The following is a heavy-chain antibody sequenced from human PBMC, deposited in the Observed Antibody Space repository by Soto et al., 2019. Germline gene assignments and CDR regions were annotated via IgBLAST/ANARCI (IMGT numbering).Heavy chain of an antibody. Sequence: GGSLRLSCAATGFTFSVYAMTWVRQAPGKGLEWISAVTANGDTTYSADSVKGRFTIPRDNSKNTLYLRMNSLRAEDTAVYYCANLGVGDWNNYSHYYGMDVWGQGTTVTVSS. D-gene: IGHD1-1*01. CDR1: GFTFSVYA. CDR3: ANLGVGDWNNYSHYYGMDV. CDR2: VTANGDTT. V-gene: IGHV3-23*01. J-gene: IGHJ6*02.